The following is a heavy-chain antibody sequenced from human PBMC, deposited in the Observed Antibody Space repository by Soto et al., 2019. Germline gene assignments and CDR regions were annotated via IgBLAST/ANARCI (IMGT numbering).Heavy chain of an antibody. Sequence: QLQLQESGPGLVKPSETLSLTCTVSGGSISSSSYYWGWIRQPPGKGLEWIGSIYYSGSTYYNPSLKSRVTISVDTSTNQFSLKLSSVTAADTAVYYCARHDRKDYYYYYMDVWGKGTTVTVSS. J-gene: IGHJ6*03. CDR2: IYYSGST. D-gene: IGHD3-22*01. CDR1: GGSISSSSYY. V-gene: IGHV4-39*01. CDR3: ARHDRKDYYYYYMDV.